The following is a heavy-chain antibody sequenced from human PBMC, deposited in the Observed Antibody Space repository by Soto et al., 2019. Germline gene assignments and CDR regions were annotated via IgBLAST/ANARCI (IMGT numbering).Heavy chain of an antibody. Sequence: QVQLVESGGGVVQPGRSLRLSCAASGFTFSSYAMHWVRQAPGKGLEWVAVISYDGSNKYYADSVKGRFTISRDNSKNTLYLQMNSLRAEDTAVYYCARPHCLGLLFRGAFDIWGQVTMVTVSS. D-gene: IGHD3-3*01. V-gene: IGHV3-30-3*01. CDR3: ARPHCLGLLFRGAFDI. CDR2: ISYDGSNK. CDR1: GFTFSSYA. J-gene: IGHJ3*02.